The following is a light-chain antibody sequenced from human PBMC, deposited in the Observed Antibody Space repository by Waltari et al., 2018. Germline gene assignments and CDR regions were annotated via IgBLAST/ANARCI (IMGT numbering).Light chain of an antibody. Sequence: QSVLTQPPSASGTPGQRVPISCSGSSSNIGTYYVYWYHQLPGPAPTLLIPRNNHRPRGSPDRVPGSNSGTATALAISGLRSEDEADDYCAVWYDSLTGQVIFGGGTKLTVL. CDR2: RNN. V-gene: IGLV1-47*01. CDR1: SSNIGTYY. CDR3: AVWYDSLTGQVI. J-gene: IGLJ2*01.